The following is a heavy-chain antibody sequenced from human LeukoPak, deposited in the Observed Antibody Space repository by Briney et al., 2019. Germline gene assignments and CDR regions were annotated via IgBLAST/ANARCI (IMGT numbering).Heavy chain of an antibody. Sequence: GGSLRLSCAASGFTFSSYAMHWVRQAPGKGLEWVAVISYDGSNKYYADSVRGRFTISRDNSKNTLYLQMNSLRAEDTAVYYCARRVVPLSMPAGFDYWGQGTRVTVSS. CDR2: ISYDGSNK. CDR3: ARRVVPLSMPAGFDY. J-gene: IGHJ4*02. V-gene: IGHV3-30-3*01. D-gene: IGHD2/OR15-2a*01. CDR1: GFTFSSYA.